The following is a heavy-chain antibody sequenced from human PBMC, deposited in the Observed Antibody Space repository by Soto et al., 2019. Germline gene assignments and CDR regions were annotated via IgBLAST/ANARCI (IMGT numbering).Heavy chain of an antibody. D-gene: IGHD1-26*01. Sequence: SETLSLTCTVSGDSISTYYWSWIRQPPGKGLEWIGYIYYLGSTYYNPSLKSRLTISVDTSNNQFSLKLSSVTAADTAVYYCARDRPSGSRPYYYGMDVWAKGPRSPSP. CDR3: ARDRPSGSRPYYYGMDV. J-gene: IGHJ6*02. CDR1: GDSISTYY. CDR2: IYYLGST. V-gene: IGHV4-59*01.